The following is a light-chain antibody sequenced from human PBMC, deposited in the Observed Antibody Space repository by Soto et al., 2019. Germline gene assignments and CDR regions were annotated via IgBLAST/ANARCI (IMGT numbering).Light chain of an antibody. Sequence: QSVLTQPPSVSAAPGQKVTISCSGSSSNIGNNYVSWYQHLPATAPKLLIYDNDKRPSVIPDRFSGSKSGTSATLAITGLQTGDEADYYCGTWDSSLSGVVFGGGTKVTVL. CDR2: DND. V-gene: IGLV1-51*01. CDR3: GTWDSSLSGVV. CDR1: SSNIGNNY. J-gene: IGLJ2*01.